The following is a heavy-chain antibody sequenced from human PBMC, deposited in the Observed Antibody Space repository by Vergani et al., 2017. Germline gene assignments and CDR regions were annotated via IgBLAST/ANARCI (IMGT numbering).Heavy chain of an antibody. CDR2: IIPIFGTA. CDR3: ARTRXQLLYLAANTLINDAFDI. D-gene: IGHD2-2*02. CDR1: GGTFSSYA. J-gene: IGHJ3*02. Sequence: QVQLVQSGAEVKKPGSSVKVSCKASGGTFSSYAISWVRQAPGQGLEWMGRIIPIFGTANYAQKFQGRVTITADKSTSTAYMELSSLRSEDTAVYYCARTRXQLLYLAANTLINDAFDIWGQGTMVTVSS. V-gene: IGHV1-69*14.